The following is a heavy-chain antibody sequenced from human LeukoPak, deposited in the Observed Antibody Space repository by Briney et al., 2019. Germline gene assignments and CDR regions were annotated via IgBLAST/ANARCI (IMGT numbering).Heavy chain of an antibody. D-gene: IGHD2-2*01. V-gene: IGHV4-34*01. CDR3: AREGLRDSSTSSLVDP. CDR1: GGSFSGYY. Sequence: SETLSLTCAVYGGSFSGYYWSWIRQPPGKGLEWIGEINHSGSTNYSPSLKSRVTISVDTSKNQFSLKLSSVTAADTAVYYGAREGLRDSSTSSLVDPWGQGTLVTVSS. CDR2: INHSGST. J-gene: IGHJ5*02.